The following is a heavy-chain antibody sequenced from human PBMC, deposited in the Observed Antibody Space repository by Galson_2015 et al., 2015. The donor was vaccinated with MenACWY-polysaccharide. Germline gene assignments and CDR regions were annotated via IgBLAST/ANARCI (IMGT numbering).Heavy chain of an antibody. V-gene: IGHV4-59*01. D-gene: IGHD6-19*01. CDR1: GGSISSYY. CDR3: ARAIAVAGQRRDFDL. Sequence: ATLSLTCTVSGGSISSYYWNWIRQPPGKGLEWAGYINYSGSTNHNPSLKSRVTMSVDTSKNQFSLNLTSVTDADTAVYCCARAIAVAGQRRDFDLWGRGPLVTVSS. J-gene: IGHJ2*01. CDR2: INYSGST.